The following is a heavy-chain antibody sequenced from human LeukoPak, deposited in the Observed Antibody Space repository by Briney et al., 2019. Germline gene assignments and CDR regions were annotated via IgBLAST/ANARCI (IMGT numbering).Heavy chain of an antibody. J-gene: IGHJ4*02. CDR3: ARAYYYDSSGYYYYFDY. CDR1: GYTFTSYD. Sequence: GASVKVSCKASGYTFTSYDINWVRQATGQGLEWMGWMNPNSGNTGYAQKFQGGVTMTRNTSISTAYMELSRLRSDDTAVYYCARAYYYDSSGYYYYFDYWGQGTLVTVSS. CDR2: MNPNSGNT. D-gene: IGHD3-22*01. V-gene: IGHV1-8*01.